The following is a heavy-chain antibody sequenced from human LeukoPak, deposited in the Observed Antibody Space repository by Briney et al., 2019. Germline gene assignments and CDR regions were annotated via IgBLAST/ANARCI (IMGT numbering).Heavy chain of an antibody. J-gene: IGHJ4*02. CDR2: IKQDGSEK. Sequence: GGSLRLSCTACGFTFSSYRMSWVRQAPGKGLEWVANIKQDGSEKYYVDSVKGRFTISRDNAKNSLYLQMNSLRAEDTAVYYCARDHEWELLPTDYWGQGTLVTVSS. V-gene: IGHV3-7*01. CDR1: GFTFSSYR. D-gene: IGHD1-26*01. CDR3: ARDHEWELLPTDY.